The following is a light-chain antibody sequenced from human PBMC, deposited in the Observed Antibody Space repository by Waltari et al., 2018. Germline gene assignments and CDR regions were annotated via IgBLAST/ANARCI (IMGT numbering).Light chain of an antibody. CDR1: SSDVGGYNY. J-gene: IGLJ2*01. V-gene: IGLV2-11*01. Sequence: QSALTQPRSVSGSPGQSVTISCTGTSSDVGGYNYVSWYQQHPGKAPKLMIYDVSNRPSGVPLPLSGSKSGNSASLPISGLQAEDEADYYCCSYAGSYTSLFGGGTKLTVL. CDR2: DVS. CDR3: CSYAGSYTSL.